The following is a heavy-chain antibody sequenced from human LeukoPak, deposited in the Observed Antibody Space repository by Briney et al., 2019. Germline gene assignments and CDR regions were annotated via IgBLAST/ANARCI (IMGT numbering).Heavy chain of an antibody. Sequence: GRSLRLSCAASGFTFYDYAMHWVRQVPGKGLEWVSLMTGDGGTRHYADSVKGRFTISRDNAKNSLYLQMNSLRAEDTAVYYCAREDIVATGGYYYYYGMDVWGQGTTVTVSS. D-gene: IGHD5-12*01. J-gene: IGHJ6*02. CDR1: GFTFYDYA. V-gene: IGHV3-43*02. CDR3: AREDIVATGGYYYYYGMDV. CDR2: MTGDGGTR.